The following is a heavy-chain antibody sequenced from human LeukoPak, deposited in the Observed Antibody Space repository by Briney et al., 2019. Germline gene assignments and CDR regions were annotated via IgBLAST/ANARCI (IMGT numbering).Heavy chain of an antibody. V-gene: IGHV3-30*04. CDR2: ISYDGSNK. CDR1: GFTFTSFA. CDR3: ARVGRGYSFNVYYFDY. D-gene: IGHD5-18*01. Sequence: GGSLRLSCAASGFTFTSFAMHWVRQAPGKGLEWVAVISYDGSNKYYADSVKGRFTISRDNSKNTLYLQMNSLRAEDTAVYYCARVGRGYSFNVYYFDYWGQGTLVTVSS. J-gene: IGHJ4*02.